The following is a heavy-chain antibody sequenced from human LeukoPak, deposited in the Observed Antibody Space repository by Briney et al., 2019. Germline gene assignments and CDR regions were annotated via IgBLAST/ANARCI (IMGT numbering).Heavy chain of an antibody. V-gene: IGHV3-48*03. Sequence: GGSLRLSCAASGFRFSSYEMNWVRQAPGRGLEWVSYIGNTGRTIYYVDSVKGRFTVSRDNAENSLYLQMNSLRAEDTAIYYCVRGDRYFFDYWGQGTLVTVSS. CDR3: VRGDRYFFDY. CDR1: GFRFSSYE. J-gene: IGHJ4*02. CDR2: IGNTGRTI. D-gene: IGHD1-14*01.